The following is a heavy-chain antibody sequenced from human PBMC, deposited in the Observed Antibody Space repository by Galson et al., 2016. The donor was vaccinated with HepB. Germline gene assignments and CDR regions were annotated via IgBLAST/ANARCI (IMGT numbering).Heavy chain of an antibody. J-gene: IGHJ1*01. CDR3: AAGYNGDF. CDR1: GGSISGYY. CDR2: IYYSGST. V-gene: IGHV4-59*01. D-gene: IGHD5-18*01. Sequence: ETLSLTCNVSGGSISGYYCSWIRQPPGKGLKWIGYIYYSGSTNYNPSLKIRVTISGDTSKNQFSLMMNDVTAADTAVYYCAAGYNGDFWGQGALVTVSS.